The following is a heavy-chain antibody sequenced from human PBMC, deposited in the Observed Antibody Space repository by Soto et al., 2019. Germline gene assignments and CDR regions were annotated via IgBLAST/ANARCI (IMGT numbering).Heavy chain of an antibody. J-gene: IGHJ5*01. CDR3: ARAEVAVAGSGWFDA. CDR2: LFYSGST. V-gene: IGHV4-30-4*01. CDR1: GDSITSGDYY. Sequence: SETLSLTCTVSGDSITSGDYYWSWVRQPPGKGLEWIGYLFYSGSTYYKASLKSRVTISLDMSRNQFSLKLTSVTAADTAVYYCARAEVAVAGSGWFDAWGHGTLVTVSS. D-gene: IGHD6-19*01.